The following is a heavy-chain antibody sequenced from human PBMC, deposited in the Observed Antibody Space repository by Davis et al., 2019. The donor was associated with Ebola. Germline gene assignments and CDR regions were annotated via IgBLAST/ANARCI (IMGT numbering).Heavy chain of an antibody. Sequence: MPSETLSLTYTVSGGSISSSNYYWGWIRQPPGKGLEWIGSIYYSGSTYYNPSLKSRVTISVDTSKNQFSLKLSSVTAADTAVYYCASGIMITFGGVIVEDWGQGTLVTVSS. CDR2: IYYSGST. CDR1: GGSISSSNYY. V-gene: IGHV4-39*01. J-gene: IGHJ4*02. D-gene: IGHD3-16*02. CDR3: ASGIMITFGGVIVED.